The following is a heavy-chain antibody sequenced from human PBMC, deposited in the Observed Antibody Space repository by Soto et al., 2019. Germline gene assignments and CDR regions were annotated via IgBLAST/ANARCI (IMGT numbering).Heavy chain of an antibody. CDR3: ARVIAARRGGSYFDY. V-gene: IGHV4-34*01. CDR1: GGSFSGYY. Sequence: PSETLSLTCAVYGGSFSGYYWSWIRQPPGKGLEWIGEINHSGSTNYNPSLKSRVTISVDTSKNQFSLKLSSVTAADTAVYYCARVIAARRGGSYFDYWGQGTLVTVSS. CDR2: INHSGST. J-gene: IGHJ4*02. D-gene: IGHD6-6*01.